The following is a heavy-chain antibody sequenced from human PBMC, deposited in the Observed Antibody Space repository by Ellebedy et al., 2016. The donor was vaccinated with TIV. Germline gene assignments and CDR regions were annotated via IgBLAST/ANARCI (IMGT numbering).Heavy chain of an antibody. Sequence: GGSLRLXXAASGFTFSDAWMAWVRQAPGKGLEWVGRIRSISDGGTTDYATSVTGRFTISRDDSTNTLSLQMKSLRSEDTAVYYCTRAHCGQDCPEYNWFDPWGQGTLVTVSS. CDR1: GFTFSDAW. CDR3: TRAHCGQDCPEYNWFDP. D-gene: IGHD2-21*01. J-gene: IGHJ5*02. CDR2: IRSISDGGTT. V-gene: IGHV3-15*01.